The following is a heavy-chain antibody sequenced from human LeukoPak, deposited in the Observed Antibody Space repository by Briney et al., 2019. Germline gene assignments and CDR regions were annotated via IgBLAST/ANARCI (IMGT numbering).Heavy chain of an antibody. CDR2: INPNSGGT. D-gene: IGHD3-22*01. CDR3: ARGSSAPFYDSSGYEGLGAFDI. V-gene: IGHV1-2*02. Sequence: ASVKVSCKASGYTFTSYGISWVRQAPGQGLEWMGWINPNSGGTNYAQKVQGRVTMTRDTSISTAYMELSRLRSDDTAVYYCARGSSAPFYDSSGYEGLGAFDIWGQGTMVTVSS. CDR1: GYTFTSYG. J-gene: IGHJ3*02.